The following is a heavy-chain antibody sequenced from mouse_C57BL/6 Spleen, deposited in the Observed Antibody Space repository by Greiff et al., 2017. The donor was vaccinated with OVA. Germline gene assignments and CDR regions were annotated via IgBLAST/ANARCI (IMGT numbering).Heavy chain of an antibody. Sequence: QVQLKQPGAELVRPGSSVKLSCKASGYTFTSYWMHWVKQRPIQGLEWIGNIDPSDSETHYNQKFKDKATLTVDKSSSTAYMQLSSLTSEDSAVYYCARRGGNDAMDYWGQGTSVTVSS. CDR3: ARRGGNDAMDY. J-gene: IGHJ4*01. D-gene: IGHD2-1*01. CDR2: IDPSDSET. V-gene: IGHV1-52*01. CDR1: GYTFTSYW.